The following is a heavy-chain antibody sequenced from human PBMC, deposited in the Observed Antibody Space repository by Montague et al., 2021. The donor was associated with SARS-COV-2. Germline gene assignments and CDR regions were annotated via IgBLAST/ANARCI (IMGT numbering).Heavy chain of an antibody. CDR3: ARTGYSSGWHSFDY. D-gene: IGHD6-19*01. Sequence: SETLSLTCVVSSGSISSINWWSWVRQPPGKGLEWIGEIYHSGSTNYNPSLKSRVIISVDKSKNQFSLKLSSVTAADTAVYYCARTGYSSGWHSFDYWGQGTLVTVSS. J-gene: IGHJ4*02. V-gene: IGHV4-4*02. CDR2: IYHSGST. CDR1: SGSISSINW.